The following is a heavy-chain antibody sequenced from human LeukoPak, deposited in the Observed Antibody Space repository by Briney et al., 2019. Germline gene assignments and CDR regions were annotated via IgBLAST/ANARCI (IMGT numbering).Heavy chain of an antibody. CDR3: AKDLGGSGYP. V-gene: IGHV3-23*01. J-gene: IGHJ5*02. D-gene: IGHD3-22*01. CDR1: GFTFSSYA. Sequence: PGGSLRLSCAASGFTFSSYAMSWVRQAPGKGLEWVSTITNSGDSTYYADSVKGRFTISRDNSKNTLCLQMNSLRAEDTALYYSAKDLGGSGYPWGQGTLVTVSS. CDR2: ITNSGDST.